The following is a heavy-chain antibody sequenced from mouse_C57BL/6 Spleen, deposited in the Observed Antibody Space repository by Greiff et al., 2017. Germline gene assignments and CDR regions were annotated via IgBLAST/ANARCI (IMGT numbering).Heavy chain of an antibody. CDR1: GYTFTSYW. D-gene: IGHD2-3*01. CDR3: ARFGLLPEMDY. CDR2: IHPNSGST. V-gene: IGHV1-64*01. Sequence: QVQLQQPGAELVKPGASVKLSCKASGYTFTSYWMHWVKQRPGQGLEWIGMIHPNSGSTNYNEKFKSKATLTVDKSSSTAYMQLSSLTSEDSAVYYCARFGLLPEMDYWGQGTSVTVSS. J-gene: IGHJ4*01.